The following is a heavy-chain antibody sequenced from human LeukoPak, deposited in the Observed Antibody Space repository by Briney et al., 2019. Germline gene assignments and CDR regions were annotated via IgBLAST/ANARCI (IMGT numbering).Heavy chain of an antibody. CDR2: IYYSGST. CDR1: GGSISSYY. D-gene: IGHD2-2*02. Sequence: ETLSLTCSVSGGSISSYYWSWIRQPPGKGLEWIGYIYYSGSTNYNPSLKSRVTISVDTSKNQFSLKLSSVTAADTAVYYCARHALGYCSSTSCYTTPDSHFDYWGQGTLVTVSS. CDR3: ARHALGYCSSTSCYTTPDSHFDY. J-gene: IGHJ4*02. V-gene: IGHV4-59*08.